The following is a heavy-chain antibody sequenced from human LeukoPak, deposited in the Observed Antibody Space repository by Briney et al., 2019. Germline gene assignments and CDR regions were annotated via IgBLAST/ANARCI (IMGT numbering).Heavy chain of an antibody. CDR1: GGSFSGYY. V-gene: IGHV4-34*01. CDR2: INHSGST. J-gene: IGHJ5*02. CDR3: ARGRITMVRGVIRGWFDP. Sequence: TETLSLTCAVYGGSFSGYYWSWIRQPPGKGLEWIGEINHSGSTNYNPSLKSRVTISVDTSKNQFSLKLSSVTAADTAVYYCARGRITMVRGVIRGWFDPWGQGTLVTVSS. D-gene: IGHD3-10*01.